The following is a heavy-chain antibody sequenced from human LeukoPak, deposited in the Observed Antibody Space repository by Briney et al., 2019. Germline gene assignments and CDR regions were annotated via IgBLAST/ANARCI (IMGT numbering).Heavy chain of an antibody. CDR2: IIPILGIA. J-gene: IGHJ4*02. Sequence: SVKVSCKASGYTFTSYGISWVRQAPGQGLEWMGRIIPILGIANYAQKFQGRVTITADKSTSTAYMELSSLRSEDTAVYYCARDPCGGDCYSGEEFDYWGQGTLVTVSS. CDR1: GYTFTSYG. V-gene: IGHV1-69*04. D-gene: IGHD2-21*02. CDR3: ARDPCGGDCYSGEEFDY.